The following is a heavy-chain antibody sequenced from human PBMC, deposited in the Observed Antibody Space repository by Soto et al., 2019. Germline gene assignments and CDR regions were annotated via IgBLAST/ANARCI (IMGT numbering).Heavy chain of an antibody. CDR2: INKDGSVT. D-gene: IGHD2-2*02. CDR1: GFTLGDYW. CDR3: ARDISNGYNSY. Sequence: EVQLVESGGGLIQPGGSLKLPCTASGFTLGDYWMHWVRQIPGKGLVWVSRINKDGSVTNYAESVTGRFTISRDNAKNTLFLQMNSLRADDTAVYYCARDISNGYNSYWGQGTLVTVSS. V-gene: IGHV3-74*01. J-gene: IGHJ4*02.